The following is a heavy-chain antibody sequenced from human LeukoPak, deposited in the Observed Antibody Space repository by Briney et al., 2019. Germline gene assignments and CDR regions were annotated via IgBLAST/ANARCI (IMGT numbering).Heavy chain of an antibody. CDR2: FDPEDGET. D-gene: IGHD2-21*02. Sequence: ASVKVSCKVSGYTLTELSMHWVRQAPGKGLEWMGGFDPEDGETIYAQKFQGRVTVTEDTSTDTAYMELSSLRSEDTAVYYCATAPPYCGGDCYSSFDYWGQGTLVTVSS. V-gene: IGHV1-24*01. CDR3: ATAPPYCGGDCYSSFDY. CDR1: GYTLTELS. J-gene: IGHJ4*02.